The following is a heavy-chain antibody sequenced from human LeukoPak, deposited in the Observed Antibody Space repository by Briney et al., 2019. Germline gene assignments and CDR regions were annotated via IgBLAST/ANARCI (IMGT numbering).Heavy chain of an antibody. CDR1: GYTFTSYA. CDR3: ARGWVVAAYFDY. CDR2: INAGNGNT. Sequence: ASVNVSCKASGYTFTSYAMHWVRQAPGQRLEWMGWINAGNGNTKYSQKFQGRVTITRDTSASTAYMELSSLRSEDTAVYYCARGWVVAAYFDYWGQGTLVTVSS. J-gene: IGHJ4*02. V-gene: IGHV1-3*01. D-gene: IGHD5-12*01.